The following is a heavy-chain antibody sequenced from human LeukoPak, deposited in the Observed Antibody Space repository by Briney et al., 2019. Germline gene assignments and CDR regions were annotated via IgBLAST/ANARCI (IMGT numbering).Heavy chain of an antibody. D-gene: IGHD3-3*01. V-gene: IGHV3-49*03. CDR1: GFTFADYG. CDR3: STDFWRLGFDY. J-gene: IGHJ4*02. CDR2: IRRKALGWTT. Sequence: GGSLRLSCIGSGFTFADYGLSWFRQAPGKGLEWVGFIRRKALGWTTEYAASVKGRFSMSRDDSKNIAYLQMDNLKTEDTAVYYCSTDFWRLGFDYWGQGTLVTVSS.